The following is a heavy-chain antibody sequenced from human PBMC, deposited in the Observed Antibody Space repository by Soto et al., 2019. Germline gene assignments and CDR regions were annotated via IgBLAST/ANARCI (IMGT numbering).Heavy chain of an antibody. CDR1: GGTFSSYT. D-gene: IGHD2-21*02. J-gene: IGHJ5*02. CDR3: ARDHCSGDCYSLYNCFDP. CDR2: IIPILGIA. V-gene: IGHV1-69*08. Sequence: QVQLVQSGAEVKKPGSSVKVSSKASGGTFSSYTISWVRQAPGQGLEWMGRIIPILGIANYAQKFQGRVTITADKSTSTAYMELSSLRSEDTAVYYCARDHCSGDCYSLYNCFDPWGQGTLVTVSS.